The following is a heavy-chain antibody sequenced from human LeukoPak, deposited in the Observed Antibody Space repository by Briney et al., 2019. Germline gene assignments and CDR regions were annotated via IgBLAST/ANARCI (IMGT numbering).Heavy chain of an antibody. V-gene: IGHV1-18*01. J-gene: IGHJ4*02. CDR3: AIDSSGWYRPNY. D-gene: IGHD6-19*01. Sequence: APVKVSCKASGYTFTSYGISWVRQAPGQGLEGMGWIGAYNGNTNYAQKLQGRVTMTTDTSTSTAYMELRSLRSDDTAVYYCAIDSSGWYRPNYWGQGTLVTVSS. CDR2: IGAYNGNT. CDR1: GYTFTSYG.